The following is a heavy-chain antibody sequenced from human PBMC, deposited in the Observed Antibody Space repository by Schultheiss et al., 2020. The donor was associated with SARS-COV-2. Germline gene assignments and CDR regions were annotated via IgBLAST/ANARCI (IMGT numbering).Heavy chain of an antibody. CDR2: ISYSGST. CDR3: ARALGSAYSYGMDV. V-gene: IGHV4-31*11. J-gene: IGHJ6*02. Sequence: SQTLSLTCAVYGGSFSGYFWTWIRQRPGKGLEWIGYISYSGSTYYNPSLKSRLTISVDMSQNHLSLKLSSVTAADTAIYYCARALGSAYSYGMDVWGQGTTVTVSS. CDR1: GGSFSGYF. D-gene: IGHD2-15*01.